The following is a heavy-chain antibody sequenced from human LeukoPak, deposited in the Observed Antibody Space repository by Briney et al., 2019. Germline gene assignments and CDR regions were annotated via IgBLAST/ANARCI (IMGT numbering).Heavy chain of an antibody. J-gene: IGHJ4*02. D-gene: IGHD6-19*01. CDR3: ARLPRYSSGWYDY. V-gene: IGHV1-46*01. CDR2: INPSGGST. Sequence: GASVKVSCKASGGTFSSYAISWVRQAPGQGLEWMGIINPSGGSTNYAQKFQGRVTMTRDTSTSTVYMELSSLRSEDTAVYYCARLPRYSSGWYDYWGQGTLVTVSS. CDR1: GGTFSSYA.